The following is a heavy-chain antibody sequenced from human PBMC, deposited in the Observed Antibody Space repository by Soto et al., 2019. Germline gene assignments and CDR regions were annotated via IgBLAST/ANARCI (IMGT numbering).Heavy chain of an antibody. J-gene: IGHJ6*02. V-gene: IGHV4-31*03. CDR2: IYYSGST. CDR3: ARDCVVDFWSGYPQSGMDV. Sequence: SETLSLTCTVSGGSISSGGYYWSWIRQHPGKGLEWIGYIYYSGSTYYNPSLKSRVTISVDTSKNQFSLKLSSVTAADTAVYYCARDCVVDFWSGYPQSGMDVWGQGTTVTVSS. D-gene: IGHD3-3*01. CDR1: GGSISSGGYY.